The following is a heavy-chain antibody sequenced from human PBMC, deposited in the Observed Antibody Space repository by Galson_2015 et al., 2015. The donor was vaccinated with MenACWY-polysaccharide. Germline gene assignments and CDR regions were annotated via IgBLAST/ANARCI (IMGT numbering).Heavy chain of an antibody. V-gene: IGHV3-23*01. Sequence: SLRLSCAISGFTFSSCAMNWVRQVLGKGLEWVSCISGSGADTYYADSVKGRFTISRDNSKNTLYLQMNSLRAEDTAVYYCAKAFPVQKATVLSDYWGQGTLVTVSP. CDR1: GFTFSSCA. CDR2: ISGSGADT. J-gene: IGHJ4*02. CDR3: AKAFPVQKATVLSDY. D-gene: IGHD5-24*01.